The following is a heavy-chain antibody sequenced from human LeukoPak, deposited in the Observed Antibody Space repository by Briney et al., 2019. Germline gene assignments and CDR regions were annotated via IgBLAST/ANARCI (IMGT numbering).Heavy chain of an antibody. J-gene: IGHJ4*02. CDR3: ARDIGGYGDY. Sequence: GGSLRLSCAASGFTFSSYSMNWVRQAPGKGLEWVSAISGSGGSTYYADSVKGRFTISRDNAKNSLYLQMNSLRAEDTAVYYCARDIGGYGDYWGQGTLVTVSS. V-gene: IGHV3-21*01. D-gene: IGHD1-26*01. CDR2: ISGSGGST. CDR1: GFTFSSYS.